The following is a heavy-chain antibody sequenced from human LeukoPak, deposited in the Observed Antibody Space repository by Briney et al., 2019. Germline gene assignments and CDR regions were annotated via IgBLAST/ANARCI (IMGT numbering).Heavy chain of an antibody. J-gene: IGHJ3*02. CDR3: ARRGTTGAFDI. Sequence: SETLSLTCTVSGGSISSYYWSWIRQPAGKGLEWIGYIYYSGSTNYNPSLKSRVTISLGTSKNQFSLKLSSVTAADTAVYYCARRGTTGAFDIWGQGTTVTVSS. CDR2: IYYSGST. V-gene: IGHV4-59*08. D-gene: IGHD1-7*01. CDR1: GGSISSYY.